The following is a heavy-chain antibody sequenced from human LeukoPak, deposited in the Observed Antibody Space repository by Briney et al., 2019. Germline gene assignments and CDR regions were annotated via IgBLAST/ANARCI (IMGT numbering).Heavy chain of an antibody. CDR2: IYYSGN. V-gene: IGHV4-39*01. D-gene: IGHD1-14*01. J-gene: IGHJ3*02. CDR1: GGSISSSSYY. Sequence: SETLSLTCTVSGGSISSSSYYWGWIRQPPGKGLEWIGSIYYSGNYYNPSLKSRVTVSVDTSKNQFSLKLSSVTAADTAVYYCARSIRRAFDIWGQGTMVTVSS. CDR3: ARSIRRAFDI.